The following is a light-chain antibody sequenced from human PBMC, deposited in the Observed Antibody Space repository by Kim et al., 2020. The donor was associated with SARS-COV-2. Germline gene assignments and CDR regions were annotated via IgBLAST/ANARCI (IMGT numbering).Light chain of an antibody. V-gene: IGLV6-57*03. J-gene: IGLJ3*02. CDR2: EDN. CDR1: SGSIDSNY. CDR3: QSYDSSPSPV. Sequence: NTVTTSSTRSSGSIDSNYVQWYQQRPGSAPTTVIYEDNQRPSGAPDRFSGSIDSSSNSASLTISGLKTEDEADYYCQSYDSSPSPVFGGGTQLTVL.